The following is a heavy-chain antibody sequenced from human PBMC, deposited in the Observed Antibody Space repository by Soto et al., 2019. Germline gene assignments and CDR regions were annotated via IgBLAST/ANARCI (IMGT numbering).Heavy chain of an antibody. D-gene: IGHD5-18*01. CDR2: ISGSGVST. CDR3: VKTLQYSYGLPH. J-gene: IGHJ4*02. CDR1: GFTFSSYA. Sequence: GGSLRLSCAASGFTFSSYAMTWVRQAPGKGLEWVSGISGSGVSTYYADSVKGRFTISRDNSKNTLYLQMSSLRAEDTAVYYCVKTLQYSYGLPHWGQGTLVTVSS. V-gene: IGHV3-23*01.